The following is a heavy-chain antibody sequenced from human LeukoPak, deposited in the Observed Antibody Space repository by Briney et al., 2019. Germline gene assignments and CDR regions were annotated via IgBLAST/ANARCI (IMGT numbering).Heavy chain of an antibody. V-gene: IGHV4-39*07. CDR2: IYYSGST. J-gene: IGHJ5*02. Sequence: SETLSLTCTVSGGSISSSSYYWGWIRQPPGKGLEWIGSIYYSGSTYYNPSLKSRVTISVDTSKNQFSLKLSSVTAADTAVYYCARFMVRHHWFDPWGQGTLVTVSS. CDR3: ARFMVRHHWFDP. D-gene: IGHD3-10*01. CDR1: GGSISSSSYY.